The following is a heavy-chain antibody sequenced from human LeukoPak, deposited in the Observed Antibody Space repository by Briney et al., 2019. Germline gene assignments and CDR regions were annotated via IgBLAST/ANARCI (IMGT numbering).Heavy chain of an antibody. J-gene: IGHJ5*02. CDR3: ARATTRWELPEFRFDP. V-gene: IGHV4-4*07. D-gene: IGHD1-26*01. Sequence: PSETLSLTCTVSGGSISSYYWSWIRQPAGKGLEWIGRIYTSGSTNYNPSLKSRVTMSVDTSKNQFSLKLSSVTAADTAVYYCARATTRWELPEFRFDPWGQGTLVTVSS. CDR2: IYTSGST. CDR1: GGSISSYY.